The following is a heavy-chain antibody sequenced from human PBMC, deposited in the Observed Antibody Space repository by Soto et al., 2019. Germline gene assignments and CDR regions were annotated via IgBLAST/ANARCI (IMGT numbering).Heavy chain of an antibody. CDR3: ARAPPPSDGSGVFDY. CDR2: IYYSGST. CDR1: GGSISSYY. D-gene: IGHD6-19*01. J-gene: IGHJ4*02. V-gene: IGHV4-59*01. Sequence: SETLSLTCTVSGGSISSYYWSWIRQPPGKGLEWIGYIYYSGSTNYNPSLKSRVTISVDTSKNQFSLKLSSVTAADTAVYYCARAPPPSDGSGVFDYWGQGTLVTVSS.